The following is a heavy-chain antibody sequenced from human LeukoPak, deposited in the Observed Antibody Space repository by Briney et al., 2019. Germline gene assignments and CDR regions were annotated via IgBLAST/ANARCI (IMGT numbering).Heavy chain of an antibody. CDR2: ISRDSGII. CDR3: ARDMTFCSGGSCYSLGFDI. CDR1: GFTFSSYG. D-gene: IGHD2-15*01. V-gene: IGHV3-48*02. Sequence: GGSLRLSCAASGFTFSSYGMNWVRQAPGKGLEWVSHISRDSGIIDYADSVKGRFTISRDNAKNSLYLQMNSLRDEDTAVYYCARDMTFCSGGSCYSLGFDIWGQGTMVTVSS. J-gene: IGHJ3*02.